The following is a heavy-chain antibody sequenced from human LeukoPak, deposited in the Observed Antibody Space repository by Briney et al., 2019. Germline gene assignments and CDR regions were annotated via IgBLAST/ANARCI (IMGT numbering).Heavy chain of an antibody. J-gene: IGHJ4*02. CDR1: GGSMSSSSYY. D-gene: IGHD4-17*01. CDR2: IYYSGST. CDR3: ARLYGDYGVYYFDY. V-gene: IGHV4-39*01. Sequence: SETLSLTCTVSGGSMSSSSYYWGWIRQPPGKGLEWIGSIYYSGSTYYNPSLKSRVTISVDTSKNQFSLKLSSVTAADTAVYYCARLYGDYGVYYFDYWGQGTLVTVSS.